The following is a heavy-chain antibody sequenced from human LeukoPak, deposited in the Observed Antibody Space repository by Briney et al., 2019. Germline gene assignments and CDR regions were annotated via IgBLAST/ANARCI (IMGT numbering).Heavy chain of an antibody. CDR3: ARWRGDAGTGGADN. CDR2: MYYSGST. CDR1: GYSISSGYY. Sequence: SETLSLTCTVSGYSISSGYYWAWIRQPPGKRLEWIGSMYYSGSTYYNPSLKSRVSISGDTSKNQFSLKWTSVTAADTAMYYCARWRGDAGTGGADNWGQGTLVTVSS. J-gene: IGHJ4*02. D-gene: IGHD6-13*01. V-gene: IGHV4-38-2*02.